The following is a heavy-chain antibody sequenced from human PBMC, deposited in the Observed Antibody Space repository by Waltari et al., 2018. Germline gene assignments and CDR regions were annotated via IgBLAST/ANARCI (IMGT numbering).Heavy chain of an antibody. CDR1: GYSFGGYY. Sequence: QVHLVQSGAEVKKSGASVKVSCKASGYSFGGYYLYWVRQAPGQGLEWIGWINPTNGVTNYAKKFQGRVTITRDTSINSVYMDLSRLRSDDTAVYFCARGLGGSSPFDYWGRGTLVTVSS. D-gene: IGHD3-16*01. J-gene: IGHJ4*02. CDR3: ARGLGGSSPFDY. V-gene: IGHV1-2*02. CDR2: INPTNGVT.